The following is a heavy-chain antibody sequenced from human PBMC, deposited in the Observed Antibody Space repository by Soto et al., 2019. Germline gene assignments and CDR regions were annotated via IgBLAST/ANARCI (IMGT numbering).Heavy chain of an antibody. CDR2: MNPNSGNT. Sequence: ASVKVSCKASGYTFTSYDINWVRQATGQGLEWMGWMNPNSGNTVYAQKFQGRVTMTRNTSVSTAYMELSSLRSEDTAVYYCARERSSGWYVDYSGQGTLVTVSS. V-gene: IGHV1-8*01. CDR1: GYTFTSYD. J-gene: IGHJ4*02. CDR3: ARERSSGWYVDY. D-gene: IGHD6-19*01.